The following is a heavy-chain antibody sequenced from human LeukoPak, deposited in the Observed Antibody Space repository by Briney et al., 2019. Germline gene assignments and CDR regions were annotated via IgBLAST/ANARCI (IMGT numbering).Heavy chain of an antibody. CDR1: GFTFSSYS. D-gene: IGHD3-10*02. CDR3: VRSITMFQY. Sequence: GGSLRLSCAASGFTFSSYSMNWVRQAPGKGLEWVSYISSSGSTIYYADSVKGRFTISRDNAKNSLYLQMNSLRAEDTALYYCVRSITMFQYWGQGTLVTVSS. V-gene: IGHV3-48*04. J-gene: IGHJ1*01. CDR2: ISSSGSTI.